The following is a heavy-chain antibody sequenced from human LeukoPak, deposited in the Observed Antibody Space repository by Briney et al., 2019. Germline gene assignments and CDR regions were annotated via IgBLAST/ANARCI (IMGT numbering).Heavy chain of an antibody. Sequence: QPGGSLRLSCSASGFTFSSYAMHWVRQAPGKGLEYVSATSYDGSSTYYADSVKGRFTISRDNSKNTLYLQVSSLRAEDTAVFYCVKAIPGTSGWSPYFYGMDVWGQGTTVTVSS. CDR1: GFTFSSYA. D-gene: IGHD6-19*01. CDR2: TSYDGSST. V-gene: IGHV3-64D*06. CDR3: VKAIPGTSGWSPYFYGMDV. J-gene: IGHJ6*02.